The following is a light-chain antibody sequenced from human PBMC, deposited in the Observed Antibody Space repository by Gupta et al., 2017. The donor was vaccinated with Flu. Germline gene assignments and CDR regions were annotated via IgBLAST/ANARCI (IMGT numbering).Light chain of an antibody. Sequence: EIEMAQPPATLSVSPGERAPLSCRASQSVYTNLAWYKQKPGQAPRHLIYGASTRDTGIPGRFSGSGSGREFTLTISSRQSEDFAVYYCQQDTDWPLLTFGGGTKVEIK. CDR1: QSVYTN. V-gene: IGKV3-15*01. CDR3: QQDTDWPLLT. CDR2: GAS. J-gene: IGKJ4*01.